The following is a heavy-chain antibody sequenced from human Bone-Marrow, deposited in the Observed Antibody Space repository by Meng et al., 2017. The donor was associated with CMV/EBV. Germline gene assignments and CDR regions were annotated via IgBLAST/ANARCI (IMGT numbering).Heavy chain of an antibody. Sequence: GESLKISCAASGFTFTSYAMSWVRQAPGKGLEWVSTISGSGGSTYYADSVKGRFTISRDNSKNTLYLQMNSLRAEDTAVYYCARDQDAFDIWGQGTMVTVSS. CDR2: ISGSGGST. CDR3: ARDQDAFDI. CDR1: GFTFTSYA. V-gene: IGHV3-23*01. J-gene: IGHJ3*02.